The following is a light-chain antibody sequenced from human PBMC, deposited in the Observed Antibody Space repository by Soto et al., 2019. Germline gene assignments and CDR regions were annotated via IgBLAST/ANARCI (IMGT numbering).Light chain of an antibody. Sequence: EFVLTQSPGTLSVSPGARARLSCRASQTVRNNYLAWYQQKPGQAPRLPIYDASSRATGIPDRFSGGGSGTDFTLTISRLEPEDFAVYYCQQFSSYPLTFGGGTKVDI. CDR1: QTVRNNY. V-gene: IGKV3-20*01. CDR3: QQFSSYPLT. J-gene: IGKJ4*01. CDR2: DAS.